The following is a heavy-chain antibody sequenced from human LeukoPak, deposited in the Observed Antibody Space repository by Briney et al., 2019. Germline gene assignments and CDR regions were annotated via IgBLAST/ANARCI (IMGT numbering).Heavy chain of an antibody. CDR1: GGPISSYY. V-gene: IGHV4-59*01. D-gene: IGHD2-15*01. CDR2: IYYSGST. Sequence: SETLSLTCTVSGGPISSYYWSWIRQPPGKGLEWIGYIYYSGSTNYNPSLKSRVTISVDTSKNQFSLKLSSVTAADTAVYYCARAGDCSGGSCYSDYNWFDPWGQGTLVTVSS. CDR3: ARAGDCSGGSCYSDYNWFDP. J-gene: IGHJ5*02.